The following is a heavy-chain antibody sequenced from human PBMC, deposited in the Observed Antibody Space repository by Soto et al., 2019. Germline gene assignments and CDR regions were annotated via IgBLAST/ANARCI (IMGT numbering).Heavy chain of an antibody. Sequence: ETLSVTCAASVFTFSSFALSWVRQAPGKGLEWVSAISGSGDGTDYAASVKGRFTISRDNSKNTLYLQMNSLRAEDTAVYYCAGPGYSSQDYWGQGALVTVSS. J-gene: IGHJ4*02. CDR1: VFTFSSFA. D-gene: IGHD5-18*01. CDR2: ISGSGDGT. CDR3: AGPGYSSQDY. V-gene: IGHV3-23*01.